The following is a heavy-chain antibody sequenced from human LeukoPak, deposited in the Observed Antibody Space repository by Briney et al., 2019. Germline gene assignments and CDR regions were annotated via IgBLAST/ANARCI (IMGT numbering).Heavy chain of an antibody. CDR3: ARKGYSYSTAIDY. Sequence: SETLSLTCNVSGGSISSGGYYWSWIRQHPGKGLEWIGYIYYSGSTYYNPSLKSRVTISVDTSKNQFSLKLSSVTAADTAVYYCARKGYSYSTAIDYWGQGTLVTVSS. CDR1: GGSISSGGYY. J-gene: IGHJ4*02. D-gene: IGHD5-18*01. V-gene: IGHV4-31*03. CDR2: IYYSGST.